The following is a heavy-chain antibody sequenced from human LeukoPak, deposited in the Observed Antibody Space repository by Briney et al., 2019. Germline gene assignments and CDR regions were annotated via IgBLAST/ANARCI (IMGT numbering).Heavy chain of an antibody. J-gene: IGHJ4*02. CDR2: IYHSGST. V-gene: IGHV4-38-2*02. CDR1: GYSISSGYY. D-gene: IGHD3-10*01. Sequence: KTSETLSLTCTVSGYSISSGYYWGWIRQPPGKGLEWIGSIYHSGSTYYNPSLKSRVTISVDTSKNQFSLKLSSVTAADTAVYYCARDYYGSGSYQLDYWGQGTLVTVSS. CDR3: ARDYYGSGSYQLDY.